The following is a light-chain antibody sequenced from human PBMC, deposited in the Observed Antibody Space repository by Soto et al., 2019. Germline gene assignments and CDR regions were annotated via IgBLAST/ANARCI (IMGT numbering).Light chain of an antibody. CDR1: SSDVGAYHF. CDR3: SSYTSSNNHYV. CDR2: EVT. J-gene: IGLJ1*01. V-gene: IGLV2-14*01. Sequence: QSVLTHPASVSGSPGHSITISCTGSSSDVGAYHFVSWYQHHPGKAPKLILYEVTARPSGVSSRFSGSKSGNTASLTISGLQADDEANYYCSSYTSSNNHYVFGTGTKVTVL.